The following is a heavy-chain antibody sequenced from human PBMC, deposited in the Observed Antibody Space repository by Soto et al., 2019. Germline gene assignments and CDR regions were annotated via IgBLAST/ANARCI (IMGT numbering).Heavy chain of an antibody. J-gene: IGHJ4*02. CDR1: GYTHTDYR. V-gene: IGHV1-18*01. CDR2: ISPKNGNT. Sequence: QVQLLQSGPEVKKPGASVKVSCKTSGYTHTDYRITWVRQALGQGLEWMGWISPKNGNTKYEQKFQGRFTMTTDTSTGTAYMEIRGLTSDDTAVYYCARKVLHCDYWGQGTLVTVSS. CDR3: ARKVLHCDY.